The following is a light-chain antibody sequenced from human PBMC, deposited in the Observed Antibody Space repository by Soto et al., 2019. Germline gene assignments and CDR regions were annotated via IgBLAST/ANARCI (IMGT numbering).Light chain of an antibody. CDR1: QSISSY. Sequence: DIQMTQSPSSLSASVGDRVTITCRASQSISSYLNWYQQKPGKAPKLLIYAASSLQSGVPSRFSGSGSGTDFTLTISSLQPEDVATYYCQQSYSTPYTCGQGTKLEIK. V-gene: IGKV1-39*01. CDR3: QQSYSTPYT. CDR2: AAS. J-gene: IGKJ2*01.